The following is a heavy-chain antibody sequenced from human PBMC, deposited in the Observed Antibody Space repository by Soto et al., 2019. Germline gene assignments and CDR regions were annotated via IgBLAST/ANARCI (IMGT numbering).Heavy chain of an antibody. D-gene: IGHD2-2*01. CDR1: GFTFSSYA. V-gene: IGHV3-64D*06. J-gene: IGHJ4*02. Sequence: PGGSLRLSCPASGFTFSSYAMHWVRQAPGKGLEYVSAISSNGGSTYYADSVKGRFTISRDNSKNTLYLQMSSLRAEDTAVYYCVKDDIVVVPAAHPPLFDYWGQGTLVTVSS. CDR2: ISSNGGST. CDR3: VKDDIVVVPAAHPPLFDY.